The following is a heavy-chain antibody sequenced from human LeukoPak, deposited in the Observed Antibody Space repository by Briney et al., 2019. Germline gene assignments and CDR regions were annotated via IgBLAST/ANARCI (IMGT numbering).Heavy chain of an antibody. CDR3: MVTAKEDFDY. CDR2: ISYDGSNK. Sequence: GRSLRLSCAASGFTFSSYAMHWVRQAPGKGLEWVAVISYDGSNKYYADSVKGRFTISRDNSKNTLYLQMNSLRAEDTAVYYCMVTAKEDFDYWGQGTLVTVSS. J-gene: IGHJ4*02. D-gene: IGHD2-21*02. CDR1: GFTFSSYA. V-gene: IGHV3-30-3*01.